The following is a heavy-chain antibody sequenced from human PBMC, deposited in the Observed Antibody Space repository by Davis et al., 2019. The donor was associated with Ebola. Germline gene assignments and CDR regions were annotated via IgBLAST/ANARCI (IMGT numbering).Heavy chain of an antibody. J-gene: IGHJ5*02. CDR3: AKDHPPGSIVAAAGNGWFDP. CDR2: ISGSGGST. CDR1: GFTFSSYA. Sequence: GGSLRLSCAASGFTFSSYAMSWVRQAPGKGLEWVSAISGSGGSTYYADSVKGRFTISRDNSKNTLYLQMNSLRAEDTAVYYCAKDHPPGSIVAAAGNGWFDPWGQGTLVTVSS. V-gene: IGHV3-23*01. D-gene: IGHD6-13*01.